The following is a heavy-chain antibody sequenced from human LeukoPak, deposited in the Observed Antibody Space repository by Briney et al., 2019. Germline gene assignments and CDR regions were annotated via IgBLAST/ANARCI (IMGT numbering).Heavy chain of an antibody. CDR2: INWNGGST. CDR1: GFTLDDYG. CDR3: AREGDYYYYYMDV. Sequence: PGGSLRLSCAASGFTLDDYGMSWVRQAPGKGLEWVSGINWNGGSTGYADSVKGRFTISRDDAKNSLYLQMNSLRAEDTALYYCAREGDYYYYYMDVWGKGTTVTVSS. J-gene: IGHJ6*03. V-gene: IGHV3-20*04.